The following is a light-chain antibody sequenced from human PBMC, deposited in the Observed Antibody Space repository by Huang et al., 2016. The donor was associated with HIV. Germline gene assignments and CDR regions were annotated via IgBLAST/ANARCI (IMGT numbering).Light chain of an antibody. CDR3: QQYNDWPPIT. Sequence: EMVLTQSPVTLSVSPGERVTLSCRASQNIHSNLAWYQQKPGRAPSLLIYGASARAAGIPGRVSGSGSGTEFTLTISSLQSEDFAVYYCQQYNDWPPITFGQGTRLEIK. V-gene: IGKV3-15*01. J-gene: IGKJ5*01. CDR1: QNIHSN. CDR2: GAS.